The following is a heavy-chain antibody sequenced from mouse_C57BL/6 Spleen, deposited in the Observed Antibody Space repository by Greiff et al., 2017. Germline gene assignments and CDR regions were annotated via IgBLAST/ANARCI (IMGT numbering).Heavy chain of an antibody. J-gene: IGHJ1*03. CDR1: GYTFTDYY. CDR3: ARMVFRWYFDV. Sequence: VQLQQSGPELVKPGASVKISCKASGYTFTDYYMNWVKQSHGKSLEWIGDINPNNGGTSYNQKFKGKATLTVDKSSSTAYMELRSLTSEDSAVYYCARMVFRWYFDVWGTGTTVTVSS. V-gene: IGHV1-26*01. D-gene: IGHD2-2*01. CDR2: INPNNGGT.